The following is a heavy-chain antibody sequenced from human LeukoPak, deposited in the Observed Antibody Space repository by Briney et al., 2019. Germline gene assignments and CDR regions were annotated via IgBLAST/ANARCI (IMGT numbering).Heavy chain of an antibody. CDR2: ITPIFGTA. V-gene: IGHV1-69*01. J-gene: IGHJ6*04. CDR3: ARLLEEAYHYGMDV. Sequence: SVKVSCKASGGTFSSYAISWVRQAPRQGLEWMGGITPIFGTANYAQKFQGRVTITADESTSTAYMELSSLRSEDTAVYYCARLLEEAYHYGMDVWGKGPTVTVSS. CDR1: GGTFSSYA.